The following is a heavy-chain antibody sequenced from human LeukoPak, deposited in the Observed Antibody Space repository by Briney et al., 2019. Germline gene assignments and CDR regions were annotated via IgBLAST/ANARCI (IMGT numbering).Heavy chain of an antibody. V-gene: IGHV3-48*03. CDR1: GFTFSSYE. D-gene: IGHD5-18*01. CDR2: ISSIGSTI. CDR3: ARESGYSYGYQYYYYGMDV. J-gene: IGHJ6*02. Sequence: GGSLRLSCAASGFTFSSYEMNWVRQAPGKGLEWVSYISSIGSTIYYADSVKGRFTISRDNAKNSLYLQMNSLRAEDTAVYYCARESGYSYGYQYYYYGMDVWGQGTTVTVSS.